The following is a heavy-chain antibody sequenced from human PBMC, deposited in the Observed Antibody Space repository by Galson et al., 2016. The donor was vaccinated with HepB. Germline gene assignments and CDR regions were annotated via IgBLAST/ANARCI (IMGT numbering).Heavy chain of an antibody. CDR1: GFNFGIFG. J-gene: IGHJ6*02. D-gene: IGHD3-10*01. CDR3: ARDQGWGYYTMDV. Sequence: SLRLSCAASGFNFGIFGMHWVRQAPGKGLEWLAGIWYDGETKYYAESVKGRITISRDNADNTLYLQMNSLRVDDTAKYYCARDQGWGYYTMDVWGQGTTVTVTS. CDR2: IWYDGETK. V-gene: IGHV3-33*01.